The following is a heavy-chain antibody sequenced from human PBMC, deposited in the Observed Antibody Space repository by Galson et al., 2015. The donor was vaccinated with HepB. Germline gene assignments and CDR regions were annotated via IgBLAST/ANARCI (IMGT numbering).Heavy chain of an antibody. CDR2: IWPSDSDT. D-gene: IGHD2-15*01. CDR3: VRQKYCSSSSCFSFHDAFDI. CDR1: GYIFASYW. J-gene: IGHJ3*02. V-gene: IGHV5-51*01. Sequence: QSGAEVKKPGESLKISCQVSGYIFASYWIGWVRQRSGKGLEWVGVIWPSDSDTRYSPSFQGQVSISVDSSINTAYLQWSSLQASDTAIYYCVRQKYCSSSSCFSFHDAFDIWGQGTMVTVSS.